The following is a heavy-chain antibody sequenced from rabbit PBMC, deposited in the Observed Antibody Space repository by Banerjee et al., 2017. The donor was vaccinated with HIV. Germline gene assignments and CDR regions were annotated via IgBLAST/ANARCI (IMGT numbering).Heavy chain of an antibody. CDR2: INTSGGGST. V-gene: IGHV1S43*01. J-gene: IGHJ4*01. CDR1: GFSFSSSYW. D-gene: IGHD2-1*01. CDR3: ARYGYDGYDDYGYFSS. Sequence: QEQLEESGGDLVKPEGSLTLTCTASGFSFSSSYWICWVRQAPGKGLEWIACINTSGGGSTYYARWVNGRFTISRSTSLNTVDLKMTSLTAADTATYFCARYGYDGYDDYGYFSSWGPGTL.